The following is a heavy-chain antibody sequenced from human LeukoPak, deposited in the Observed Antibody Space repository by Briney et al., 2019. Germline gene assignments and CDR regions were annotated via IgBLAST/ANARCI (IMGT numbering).Heavy chain of an antibody. Sequence: GGSLRLSCTASGFTFSDSAMSWVRQAPGKGLEWVGRIASKTDGGTTDYAAPVKGRFTISRDDSKNTLFLQMNSLKTEDTAVYYCTTGIRGDCGQGTLVTVSS. V-gene: IGHV3-15*04. CDR2: IASKTDGGTT. CDR1: GFTFSDSA. J-gene: IGHJ4*02. CDR3: TTGIRGD.